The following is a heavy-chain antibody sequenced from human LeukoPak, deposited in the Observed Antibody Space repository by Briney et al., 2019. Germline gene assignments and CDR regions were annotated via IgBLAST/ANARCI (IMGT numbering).Heavy chain of an antibody. J-gene: IGHJ4*02. CDR1: GFTFSRYW. CDR3: ARDSPGYGGYSY. CDR2: IKEDGSAK. D-gene: IGHD5-12*01. Sequence: GGSLRLSCTASGFTFSRYWMTWVRQAPGKGLEWVANIKEDGSAKYYVDSMMGRFTISRDNAKNSLYLQINSLRAEDTAVYYCARDSPGYGGYSYWGQGTLVTVSS. V-gene: IGHV3-7*04.